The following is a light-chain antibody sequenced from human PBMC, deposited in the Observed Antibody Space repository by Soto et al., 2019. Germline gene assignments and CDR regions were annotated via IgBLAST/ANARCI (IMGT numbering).Light chain of an antibody. CDR1: SSDVGGYNY. Sequence: QSALTQPASVSGSPGQSITISCTGTSSDVGGYNYVSWYQQHPGKAPKLMIYEVSNRPSGVSNRFSGYKSGNTASLTISGLQAEDEADYYCSSYRSSSTLGVFGTGTKLTVL. CDR3: SSYRSSSTLGV. V-gene: IGLV2-14*01. J-gene: IGLJ1*01. CDR2: EVS.